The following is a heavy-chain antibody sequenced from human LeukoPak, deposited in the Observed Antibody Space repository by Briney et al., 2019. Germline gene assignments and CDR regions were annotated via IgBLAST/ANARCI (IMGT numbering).Heavy chain of an antibody. J-gene: IGHJ5*02. V-gene: IGHV1-69*13. D-gene: IGHD6-13*01. Sequence: SVKVSCKASGGTFSSYAISWVRQAPGQGLEWMGGIIPIFGTANYAQKFQGRVTITADESTSTAYMELSSLRSEDTAVYYCAKRRGAAAGIWWFDPWGQGTLVTVSS. CDR1: GGTFSSYA. CDR2: IIPIFGTA. CDR3: AKRRGAAAGIWWFDP.